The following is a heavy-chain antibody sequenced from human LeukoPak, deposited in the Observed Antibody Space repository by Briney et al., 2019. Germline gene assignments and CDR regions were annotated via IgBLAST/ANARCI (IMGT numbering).Heavy chain of an antibody. CDR3: ARDVVAGTYYYYGMDV. CDR1: GFTFSSYS. D-gene: IGHD6-19*01. Sequence: GGSLRLSCAASGFTFSSYSMNWVRQAPGKGLEWVSSISSSSSYMYYADSVKGRFTISRDNAKNSLYLQMNSLRAEDTAVYYCARDVVAGTYYYYGMDVWGKGTTVTVSS. V-gene: IGHV3-21*01. CDR2: ISSSSSYM. J-gene: IGHJ6*04.